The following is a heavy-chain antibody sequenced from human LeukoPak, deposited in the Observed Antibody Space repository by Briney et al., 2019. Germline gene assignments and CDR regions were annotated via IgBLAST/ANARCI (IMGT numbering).Heavy chain of an antibody. CDR2: ISTSPSTL. J-gene: IGHJ4*02. D-gene: IGHD5-12*01. Sequence: GGSLRLSCTASGFTFSDSRMNWVRQAPGKGLEWVSYISTSPSTLYYADSVKGRFAISRDNAKNSVYLQMNSLRDEDTAVYYCARGGYAGYVCDYWGQGTLVTVSS. CDR3: ARGGYAGYVCDY. V-gene: IGHV3-48*02. CDR1: GFTFSDSR.